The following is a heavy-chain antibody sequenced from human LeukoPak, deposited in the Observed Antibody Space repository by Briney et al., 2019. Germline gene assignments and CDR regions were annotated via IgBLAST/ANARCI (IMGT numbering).Heavy chain of an antibody. CDR3: ARDDSSGWGPYYYGMDV. CDR1: GFTFDDYA. J-gene: IGHJ6*02. Sequence: GRSLRLSCAASGFTFDDYAMHWVRQAPGKGLEWVSGISWNSGSIGYADSVKGRFTISRDNAKNSLYLQMNSLRAEDTAVYYCARDDSSGWGPYYYGMDVWGQGTTVTVSS. CDR2: ISWNSGSI. D-gene: IGHD6-19*01. V-gene: IGHV3-9*01.